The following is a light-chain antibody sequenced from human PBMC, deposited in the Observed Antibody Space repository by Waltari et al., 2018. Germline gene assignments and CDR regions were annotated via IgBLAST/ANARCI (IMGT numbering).Light chain of an antibody. CDR1: QGVGKY. Sequence: EIVLTQSPGTLSLSPGERATLSCRASQGVGKYLAWYQQRPVQAPRLLLYHASIRATGIPDRFSGSGYVTDFSLTISRLEPEDFAVYYCQKYDFLPATFGQGTTVEIK. J-gene: IGKJ1*01. CDR3: QKYDFLPAT. V-gene: IGKV3-20*01. CDR2: HAS.